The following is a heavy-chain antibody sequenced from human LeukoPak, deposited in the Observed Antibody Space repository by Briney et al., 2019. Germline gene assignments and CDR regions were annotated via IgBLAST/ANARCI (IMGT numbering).Heavy chain of an antibody. D-gene: IGHD4-17*01. CDR1: GGSISSGGYS. CDR2: IYHSGST. CDR3: ARGDYGDYGKDAFDI. J-gene: IGHJ3*02. Sequence: KPSRTLSLTCAVSGGSISSGGYSWSWIRQPPGKGLEWIGYIYHSGSTYYNPSLKSRVTISVDRSKNQFSLKLSSVTAADTAVYYCARGDYGDYGKDAFDIWGQGTMVTVSS. V-gene: IGHV4-30-2*01.